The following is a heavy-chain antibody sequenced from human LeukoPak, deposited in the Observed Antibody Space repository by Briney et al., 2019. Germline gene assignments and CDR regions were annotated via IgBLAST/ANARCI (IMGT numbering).Heavy chain of an antibody. CDR2: TKQDGSEQ. CDR1: GFPFSGYW. CDR3: SRSLEY. V-gene: IGHV3-7*01. Sequence: GGSLRLSCAASGFPFSGYWMDWVPQAPGKGMEWVANTKQDGSEQYYADSVKGRFTISRDNAKNALYLQMNSLRAEDTAVYYCSRSLEYWGQGALVTVSS. J-gene: IGHJ4*02.